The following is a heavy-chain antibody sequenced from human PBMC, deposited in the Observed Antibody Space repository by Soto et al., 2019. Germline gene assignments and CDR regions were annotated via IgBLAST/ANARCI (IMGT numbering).Heavy chain of an antibody. Sequence: ASVKVSCKASGYTFTSYYMNWVRQAPGQGLEWLGIINPSGGYTTYAQRFLGRVTMTSDTSTSTVHMELGSLRDEDTAVYHCAKAGAYCSGGSCYGHNWLDPWGQGTLVTVSS. CDR3: AKAGAYCSGGSCYGHNWLDP. D-gene: IGHD2-15*01. CDR1: GYTFTSYY. CDR2: INPSGGYT. V-gene: IGHV1-46*01. J-gene: IGHJ5*02.